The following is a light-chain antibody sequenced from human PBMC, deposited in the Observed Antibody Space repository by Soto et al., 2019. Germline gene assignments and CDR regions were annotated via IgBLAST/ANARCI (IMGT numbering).Light chain of an antibody. CDR2: ENN. CDR1: SSNIGNNY. CDR3: GTWDSSLSAWV. Sequence: LTQPPSVSAAPGQKVTISCSGSSSNIGNNYVSWYQQLPGTAPKLLIYENNKRPSGIPDRFSGSKSGTSATLGITGLQTGDEADYYCGTWDSSLSAWVFGGGTKVTVL. V-gene: IGLV1-51*02. J-gene: IGLJ3*02.